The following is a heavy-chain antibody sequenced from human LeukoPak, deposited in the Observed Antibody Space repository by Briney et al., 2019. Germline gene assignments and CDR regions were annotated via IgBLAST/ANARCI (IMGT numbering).Heavy chain of an antibody. CDR1: GFAFSNYW. Sequence: GGSLRLSCAASGFAFSNYWMHWVRQAPGKGLVWVSGINSGGSSTRYADSVKVRFTISRDNAKNTLYLQMNSLRAEDTAVYYCARSDLRFDYWGQGTLVTVSS. CDR2: INSGGSST. J-gene: IGHJ4*02. V-gene: IGHV3-74*01. CDR3: ARSDLRFDY.